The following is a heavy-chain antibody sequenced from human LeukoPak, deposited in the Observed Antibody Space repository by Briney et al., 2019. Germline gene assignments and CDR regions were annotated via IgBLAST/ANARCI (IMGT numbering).Heavy chain of an antibody. CDR2: ICYIGST. Sequence: PSETLPLTCTVSGGSISSYYWSWIRQPPGKGLEWIGYICYIGSTNYNPSLKSRVTISVDTSKNQFSLKLSSVTAADTAVYYCARDRVDYYDRSGYYYGWFDPWRQGTLVTVSS. J-gene: IGHJ5*02. D-gene: IGHD3-22*01. CDR3: ARDRVDYYDRSGYYYGWFDP. V-gene: IGHV4-59*01. CDR1: GGSISSYY.